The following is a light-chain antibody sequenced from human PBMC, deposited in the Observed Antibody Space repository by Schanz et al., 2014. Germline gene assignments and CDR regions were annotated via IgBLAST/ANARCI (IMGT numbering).Light chain of an antibody. CDR1: SSNIGAGYD. CDR3: QTYDISLSGSGV. J-gene: IGLJ3*02. Sequence: QSVLTQPPSVSGAPGQRVTISCTGSSSNIGAGYDVHWYQQLPGTAPKLLIYGNHNRPSGVLDRFSGSKSGTSASLAITGLQAEDEADYYCQTYDISLSGSGVFGGGTKLTVL. CDR2: GNH. V-gene: IGLV1-40*01.